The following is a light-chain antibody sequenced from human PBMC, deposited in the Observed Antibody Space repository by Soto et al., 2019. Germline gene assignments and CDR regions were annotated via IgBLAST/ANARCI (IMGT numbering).Light chain of an antibody. CDR3: HQYGSSVKT. Sequence: EIVLTQSPGTLSLSPGERATLSCRASQSVSSNYLAWYQQKPGQAPRLLIFGASNRAADIPDRVSGSGSGTDITLTISRLEPEDLAVYFCHQYGSSVKTCGQGTKVDIK. V-gene: IGKV3-20*01. J-gene: IGKJ1*01. CDR1: QSVSSNY. CDR2: GAS.